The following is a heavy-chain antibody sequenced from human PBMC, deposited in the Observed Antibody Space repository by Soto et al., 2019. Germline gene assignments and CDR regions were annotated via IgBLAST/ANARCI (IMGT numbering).Heavy chain of an antibody. D-gene: IGHD5-12*01. CDR2: ISSSSSYI. Sequence: PGGSLRLSCAASGFTFSSYSMNWVRQAPGKGLEWVSSISSSSSYIYYADSVKGRFTISRDNAKNSLYLQMNSLRAEDTAVYYCARDLMDIVATIFDYWGQGTLVTVSS. CDR1: GFTFSSYS. J-gene: IGHJ4*02. CDR3: ARDLMDIVATIFDY. V-gene: IGHV3-21*01.